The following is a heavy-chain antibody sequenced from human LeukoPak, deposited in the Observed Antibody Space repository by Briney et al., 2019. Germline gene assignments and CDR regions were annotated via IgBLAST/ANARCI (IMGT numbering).Heavy chain of an antibody. D-gene: IGHD3-10*01. V-gene: IGHV3-48*01. CDR1: GFTFSIYS. CDR3: AKDGERVGFDY. J-gene: IGHJ4*02. CDR2: ISSSSSTI. Sequence: PGGSLRLSCAASGFTFSIYSMSWVRQAPGKGLEWVSYISSSSSTISYADSVKGRFTISRDNSKNTLYLQMNSLRAEDTAVYYCAKDGERVGFDYWGQGTLVTVSS.